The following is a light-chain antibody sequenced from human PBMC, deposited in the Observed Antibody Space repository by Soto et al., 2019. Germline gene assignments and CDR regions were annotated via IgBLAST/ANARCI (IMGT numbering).Light chain of an antibody. CDR3: QHYYNYPWT. CDR1: QDIHNY. V-gene: IGKV1-8*01. J-gene: IGKJ1*01. Sequence: AVLLTQSPSSFSASTGDRATITCRASQDIHNYLAWYQQVPGKAPKLLLYAASILQTGVPSRFSGSGSGTDFTLTNGGLESEDFATYFCQHYYNYPWTFGQGTTVE. CDR2: AAS.